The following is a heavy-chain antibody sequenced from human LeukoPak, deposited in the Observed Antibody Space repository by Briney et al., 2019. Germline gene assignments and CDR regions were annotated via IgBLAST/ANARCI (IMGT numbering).Heavy chain of an antibody. J-gene: IGHJ4*02. V-gene: IGHV4-59*01. CDR3: ACYSVLGRTFDC. Sequence: SETLSLTCAVSGASMNDYYWSWIRQTPGKGLEWIGHVHHSFSSNFSPSLKSRVTMSMDTSKSQFSLRVTSVTATDTAVYYCACYSVLGRTFDCWGQGTQVTVSS. D-gene: IGHD4-11*01. CDR1: GASMNDYY. CDR2: VHHSFSS.